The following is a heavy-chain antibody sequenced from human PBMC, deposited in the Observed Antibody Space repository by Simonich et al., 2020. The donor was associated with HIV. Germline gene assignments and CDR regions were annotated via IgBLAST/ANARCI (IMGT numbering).Heavy chain of an antibody. D-gene: IGHD6-13*01. CDR1: GGSFGGYY. J-gene: IGHJ1*01. Sequence: QVQLQQWGAGLLKPSETLSLTCAVYGGSFGGYYWSWIRQPPGKGLEWIGEINHSVSTNYNPSLKSRVTISVDTSKNQFSLKLSSVTAADTAVYYCARLTAGGLGEYFQHWGQGTLVTVSS. CDR3: ARLTAGGLGEYFQH. CDR2: INHSVST. V-gene: IGHV4-34*01.